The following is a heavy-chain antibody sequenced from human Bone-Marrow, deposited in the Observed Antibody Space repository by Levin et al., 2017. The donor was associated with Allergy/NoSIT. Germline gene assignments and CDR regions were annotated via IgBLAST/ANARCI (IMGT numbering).Heavy chain of an antibody. D-gene: IGHD1-20*01. CDR1: GGSISTYY. Sequence: SETLSLTCSVSGGSISTYYWSWIRQPPGKGLEWIGYIHDSGSTNYNSSLKSRVTISVDTSKNQFPLKLSSVTAANTAIYYCARVYTGNDKIDFWGQGTRVTVSS. CDR2: IHDSGST. V-gene: IGHV4-59*01. CDR3: ARVYTGNDKIDF. J-gene: IGHJ4*02.